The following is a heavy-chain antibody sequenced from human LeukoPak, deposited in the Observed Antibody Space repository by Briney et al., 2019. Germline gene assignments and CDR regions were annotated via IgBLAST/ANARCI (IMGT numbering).Heavy chain of an antibody. Sequence: ASVKVSCKASGGTFRSYAISWVRQAPGQGLEWMGGIIPIFGTANYAQKFQGRVTITADESTSTAYMELSSLRSEDTAVYYCAREDAEMATINWFDPWGQGTLVTVSS. J-gene: IGHJ5*02. CDR2: IIPIFGTA. V-gene: IGHV1-69*13. D-gene: IGHD5-24*01. CDR1: GGTFRSYA. CDR3: AREDAEMATINWFDP.